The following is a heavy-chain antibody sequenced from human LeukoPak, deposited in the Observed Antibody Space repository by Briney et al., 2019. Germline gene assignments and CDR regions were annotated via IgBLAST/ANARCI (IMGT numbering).Heavy chain of an antibody. V-gene: IGHV3-48*01. J-gene: IGHJ3*02. CDR2: IDARSGIV. Sequence: PGRSLRLSCAASGFTFSSYGMHWVRQAPGKGLEWVSYIDARSGIVYYADSVQGRFTISRDDAKDSVFLQMNSLRVDDTAVYYCARTYDFGRGPPGDAFDNWGQGTLVTVPS. CDR3: ARTYDFGRGPPGDAFDN. CDR1: GFTFSSYG. D-gene: IGHD3-3*01.